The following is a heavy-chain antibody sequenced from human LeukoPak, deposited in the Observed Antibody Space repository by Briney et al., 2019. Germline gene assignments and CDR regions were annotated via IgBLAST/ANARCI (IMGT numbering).Heavy chain of an antibody. V-gene: IGHV4-4*07. Sequence: SETLSLTCTVSGGSISSYYWSWIRQPAGKGLEWIGRIYTSGSTNYNPSLKSRVTMSVDTSKNPFSLKLSSVTAADTAVYYCARDMDYGDYGGLGYYGMDVWGQGTTVTVSS. CDR3: ARDMDYGDYGGLGYYGMDV. J-gene: IGHJ6*02. D-gene: IGHD4-17*01. CDR2: IYTSGST. CDR1: GGSISSYY.